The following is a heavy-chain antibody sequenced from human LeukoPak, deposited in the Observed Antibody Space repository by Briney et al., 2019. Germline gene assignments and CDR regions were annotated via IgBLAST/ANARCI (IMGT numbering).Heavy chain of an antibody. CDR1: GDSISSYY. J-gene: IGHJ4*02. Sequence: SETLSLTCTVSGDSISSYYWSWIRQPAGKGLQWIGRIYTSGSTNYNPSLKSRVTMSVDTSKNRFSLKLTSVTAADTAVYYCARGSAYCGGDCLDYWGQGTLVTVSS. CDR2: IYTSGST. V-gene: IGHV4-4*07. D-gene: IGHD2-21*02. CDR3: ARGSAYCGGDCLDY.